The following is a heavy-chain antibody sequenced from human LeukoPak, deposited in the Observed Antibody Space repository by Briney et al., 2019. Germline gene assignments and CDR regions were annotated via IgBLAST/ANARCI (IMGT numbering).Heavy chain of an antibody. D-gene: IGHD3-10*01. CDR3: AKDQGSGSYYPFFDY. J-gene: IGHJ4*02. V-gene: IGHV3-30*02. CDR2: IRYDGSNK. CDR1: GFTFSSYG. Sequence: GGSLRLSCAASGFTFSSYGMHWVRQAPGKGLEWVAFIRYDGSNKYYADSVKGRFTISRDNSKNTLYPQMNSLRAEDTAVYYCAKDQGSGSYYPFFDYWGQGTLVTVSS.